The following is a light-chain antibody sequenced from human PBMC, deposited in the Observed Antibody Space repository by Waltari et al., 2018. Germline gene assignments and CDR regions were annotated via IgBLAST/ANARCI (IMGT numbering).Light chain of an antibody. J-gene: IGKJ1*01. CDR1: QSISDY. CDR2: AAT. V-gene: IGKV1-39*01. Sequence: DIQVIQSPSSLSASLGGRVPITGRASQSISDYLNWFQAKPGRAPNLLIYAATGLQSGVPSRFNGSGSGAHFTLTISRLRPEDSASYFCQQNYRIPPTFGQGTKVEI. CDR3: QQNYRIPPT.